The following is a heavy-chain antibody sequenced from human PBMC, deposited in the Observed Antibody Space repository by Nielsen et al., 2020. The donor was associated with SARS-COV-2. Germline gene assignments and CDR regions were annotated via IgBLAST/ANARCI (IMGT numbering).Heavy chain of an antibody. V-gene: IGHV1-2*04. CDR2: INPNSGGT. Sequence: VKVSCKASRYTFTSYYMHWVRQAPGQGLEWMGWINPNSGGTNYAQKFQGWVTMTRDTSISTAYMELSRLRSDDTAVYYCARAMVRGVINHDAFDIWGQGTMVTVSS. CDR1: RYTFTSYY. J-gene: IGHJ3*02. CDR3: ARAMVRGVINHDAFDI. D-gene: IGHD3-10*01.